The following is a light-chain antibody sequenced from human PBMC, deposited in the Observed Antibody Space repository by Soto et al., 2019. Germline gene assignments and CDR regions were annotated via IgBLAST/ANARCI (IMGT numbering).Light chain of an antibody. Sequence: DIQMTQSPSTLSASVGDGVTITCRASQSISTLLAWYQRKPGRAPTLLIYKASTLESGVPSRFSGSASGTEFTLTISSLQPDDFATYYCQQYNSYPLTFGQGTRLEMK. J-gene: IGKJ5*01. V-gene: IGKV1-5*03. CDR1: QSISTL. CDR3: QQYNSYPLT. CDR2: KAS.